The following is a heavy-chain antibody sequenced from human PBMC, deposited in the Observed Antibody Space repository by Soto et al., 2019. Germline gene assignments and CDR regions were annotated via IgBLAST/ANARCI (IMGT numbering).Heavy chain of an antibody. CDR1: GYTFTSYD. D-gene: IGHD6-19*01. CDR3: ARGASSGWYDKGNYYYYGMDV. CDR2: MNPNSGNT. J-gene: IGHJ6*02. Sequence: GASVKVSCKASGYTFTSYDINWVRQATGQGLEWMGWMNPNSGNTGYAQKFQGRVTMTRNTSISTAYMELSSLRSEDTAVYYCARGASSGWYDKGNYYYYGMDVWGQGTTVTVSS. V-gene: IGHV1-8*01.